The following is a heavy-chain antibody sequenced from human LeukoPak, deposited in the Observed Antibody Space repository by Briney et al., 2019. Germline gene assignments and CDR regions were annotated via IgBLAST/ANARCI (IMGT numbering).Heavy chain of an antibody. CDR3: ARAVDYRNYFDY. J-gene: IGHJ4*02. V-gene: IGHV4-31*03. CDR2: IYHSGTT. Sequence: SETLSLTCTVSGDSMTRGGYYWSWVRQHPGRGLEWIGFIYHSGTTFYNPSLEGRAAISVDTSQNQFSLKLTSVTAADTAVYYCARAVDYRNYFDYWGQGTLVTVSS. D-gene: IGHD4-11*01. CDR1: GDSMTRGGYY.